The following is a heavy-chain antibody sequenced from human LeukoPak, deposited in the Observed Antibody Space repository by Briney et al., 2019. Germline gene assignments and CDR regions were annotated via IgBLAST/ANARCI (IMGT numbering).Heavy chain of an antibody. D-gene: IGHD6-13*01. V-gene: IGHV1-69-2*01. J-gene: IGHJ4*02. Sequence: ATVKISCKVSGYTFTDYYMHWVQQAPGKGLEWMGPVDPEDGETIYAEKFQGRVTITADTSTDTAYMELSSLRSEDTAVYYCATAGAAAGGYYFDYWGQGTLVTVSS. CDR3: ATAGAAAGGYYFDY. CDR2: VDPEDGET. CDR1: GYTFTDYY.